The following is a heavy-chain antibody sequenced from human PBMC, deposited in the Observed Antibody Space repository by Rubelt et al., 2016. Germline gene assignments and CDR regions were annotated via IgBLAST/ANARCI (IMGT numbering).Heavy chain of an antibody. D-gene: IGHD3-10*01. CDR1: GFTFNSYW. CDR2: IKEDGSEE. CDR3: ARDGGIYGSGTYGL. Sequence: EVQLVESGGGLVQPGGSLRLSCAASGFTFNSYWMSWVRQTPGKGLEWVANIKEDGSEENYLDSVKGRFTISRDNGKKSVSLQMNSLRGEDTAVYYCARDGGIYGSGTYGLWGQGTMVTVS. V-gene: IGHV3-7*01. J-gene: IGHJ3*01.